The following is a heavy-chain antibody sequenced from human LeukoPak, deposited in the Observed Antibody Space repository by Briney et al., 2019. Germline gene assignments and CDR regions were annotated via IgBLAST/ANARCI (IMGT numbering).Heavy chain of an antibody. CDR2: ISGNSVST. CDR3: ARAYSSSWYDF. D-gene: IGHD6-13*01. J-gene: IGHJ5*01. V-gene: IGHV3-23*01. CDR1: GFTFSSYA. Sequence: GSLRLSCAASGFTFSSYAMSWVRQAPGKGLEWVSGISGNSVSTYYADSVKGRFTISRDNSKNTLFLQMSSLRAEDTAVYYCARAYSSSWYDFWGQGTLVTVSS.